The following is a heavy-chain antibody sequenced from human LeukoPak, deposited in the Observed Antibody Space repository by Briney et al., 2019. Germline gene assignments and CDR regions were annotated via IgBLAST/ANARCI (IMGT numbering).Heavy chain of an antibody. CDR1: GFTFSSYG. Sequence: GGSLRLSCAASGFTFSSYGMHWVRQAPGKGLECVAFVRNDGSNKYYADSVKGRFTISRDNYKNTLYLQMNSLRAEDTAVYYCAKLLSNSGRFLYWGQGTLVTVSS. CDR2: VRNDGSNK. CDR3: AKLLSNSGRFLY. V-gene: IGHV3-30*02. J-gene: IGHJ4*02. D-gene: IGHD4-23*01.